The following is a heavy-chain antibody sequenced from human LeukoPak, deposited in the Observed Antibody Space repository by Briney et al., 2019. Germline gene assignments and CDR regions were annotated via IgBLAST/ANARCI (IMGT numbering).Heavy chain of an antibody. CDR3: ASSHYCDSNAYSPTKFDY. D-gene: IGHD3-22*01. V-gene: IGHV4-30-2*01. CDR2: IFHSGTT. J-gene: IGHJ4*02. Sequence: SETLSLTCAVSGDSINDGIYSWSWIRHPPGKGLEWIGYIFHSGTTYYNPSLKSRVTMSVDTSKNQFSLKLSSVTAADTAVYYCASSHYCDSNAYSPTKFDYWGQGTLVTVSS. CDR1: GDSINDGIYS.